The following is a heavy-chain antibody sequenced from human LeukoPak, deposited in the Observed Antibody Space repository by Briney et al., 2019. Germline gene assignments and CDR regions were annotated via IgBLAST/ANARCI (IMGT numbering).Heavy chain of an antibody. CDR1: GFTFSSYS. Sequence: GGSLRLSCAASGFTFSSYSMNWVRQAPGKGLEWVSSISSSSSYIYYADSVKGRFTISRDNAKNSLYLQTNSLRAEDTAVYYCARDGITMIVPRAFDIWGQGTMVTVSS. V-gene: IGHV3-21*01. CDR2: ISSSSSYI. CDR3: ARDGITMIVPRAFDI. J-gene: IGHJ3*02. D-gene: IGHD3-22*01.